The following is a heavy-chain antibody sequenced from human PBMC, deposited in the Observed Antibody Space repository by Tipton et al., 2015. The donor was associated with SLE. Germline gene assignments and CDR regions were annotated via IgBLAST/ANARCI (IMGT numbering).Heavy chain of an antibody. D-gene: IGHD6-19*01. CDR3: ARGRYSSGSFDL. V-gene: IGHV4-39*07. CDR1: GGSISSSSYY. CDR2: INHSGST. J-gene: IGHJ2*01. Sequence: TLSLTCTISGGSISSSSYYWSWIRQPPGKGLEWIGEINHSGSTNYNPSLKSRVTISVDTSKNQFSLKLSSVTAADTAVYYCARGRYSSGSFDLWGRGTLVTVSS.